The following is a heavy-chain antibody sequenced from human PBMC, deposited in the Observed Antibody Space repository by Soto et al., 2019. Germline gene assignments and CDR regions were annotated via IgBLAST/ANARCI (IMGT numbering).Heavy chain of an antibody. D-gene: IGHD1-26*01. CDR2: IIPIFGTA. Sequence: QVQLVQSGAEVKKPGSSVKVSCKASGGTFSSYAISWVRQAPGQGLEWMGGIIPIFGTANYAQKFQGRVTITADETTSTANMELSSLRTEDTAVYYCAREVEEQWMQKEGSWFDPWGQGTLVTVFS. CDR3: AREVEEQWMQKEGSWFDP. J-gene: IGHJ5*01. CDR1: GGTFSSYA. V-gene: IGHV1-69*12.